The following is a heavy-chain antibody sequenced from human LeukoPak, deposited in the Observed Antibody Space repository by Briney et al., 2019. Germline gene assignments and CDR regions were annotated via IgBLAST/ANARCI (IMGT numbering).Heavy chain of an antibody. D-gene: IGHD3-10*01. Sequence: PSETLSLTCTVSGGSVSSTTYYWSWIRQPPGKMLEWFASINYSGSTYYNPSLKSRVTISVDTSENQFSLKLSSVNAADTDVYYCERYVVYGSGKYYFDYWGQGTLVTVSS. V-gene: IGHV4-39*01. CDR2: INYSGST. CDR3: ERYVVYGSGKYYFDY. CDR1: GGSVSSTTYY. J-gene: IGHJ4*02.